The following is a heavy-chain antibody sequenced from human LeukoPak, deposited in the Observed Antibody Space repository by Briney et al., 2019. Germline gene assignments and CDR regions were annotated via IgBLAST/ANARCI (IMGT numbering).Heavy chain of an antibody. Sequence: GGSLRLSCVGSGFSLSDYWMLWVRQTPGKGLMWVSRITSDGSTTWYADSVKGRFTVSRNNAKNTLFLEMSSLRDEDTAVYYCAGDYIWGRLFWGQGTLVTVSS. V-gene: IGHV3-74*01. J-gene: IGHJ4*01. CDR2: ITSDGSTT. CDR3: AGDYIWGRLF. D-gene: IGHD3-16*01. CDR1: GFSLSDYW.